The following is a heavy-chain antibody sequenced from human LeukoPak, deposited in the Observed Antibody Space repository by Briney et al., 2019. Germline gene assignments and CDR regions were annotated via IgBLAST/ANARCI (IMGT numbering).Heavy chain of an antibody. J-gene: IGHJ4*02. D-gene: IGHD2-8*01. CDR2: ISTDGSRT. Sequence: EAGGSLRLSCGASGFTFSDYWIHWVRHAPGKGLVWVSRISTDGSRTAYADSVKGRFTISRDNAKNTLALQMNSLTAEDTAVYYCAREPKYERKFEFLGQGTLVTVSS. CDR3: AREPKYERKFEF. CDR1: GFTFSDYW. V-gene: IGHV3-74*03.